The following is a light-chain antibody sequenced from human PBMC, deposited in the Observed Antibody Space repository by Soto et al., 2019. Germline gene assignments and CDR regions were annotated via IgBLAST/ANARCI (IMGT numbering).Light chain of an antibody. CDR1: QSVSSSY. V-gene: IGKV3-20*01. CDR2: GAS. Sequence: EIVLTQSPGTLSLSQGERATLSCRASQSVSSSYLAWYQQKPGQAPRLLIYGASSRATGIPDRFSRSGSGTDFTLTISRLEPEEFAVYYCQQYGSSVWTVGQWTKVEIK. CDR3: QQYGSSVWT. J-gene: IGKJ1*01.